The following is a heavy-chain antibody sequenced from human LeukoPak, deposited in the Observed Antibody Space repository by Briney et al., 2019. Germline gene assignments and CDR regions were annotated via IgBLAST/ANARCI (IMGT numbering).Heavy chain of an antibody. CDR3: ARGGRIFGVVIMFSHYYYYMDV. CDR2: INPNSGGT. CDR1: GYTSTGYY. Sequence: GASVKVSCKASGYTSTGYYMHWVRQAPGQGLEWMGWINPNSGGTNYAQKFQGRVTMTRDTSISTAYMELSRLRSDDTAVYYCARGGRIFGVVIMFSHYYYYMDVWGKGTTVTVSS. V-gene: IGHV1-2*02. J-gene: IGHJ6*03. D-gene: IGHD3-3*01.